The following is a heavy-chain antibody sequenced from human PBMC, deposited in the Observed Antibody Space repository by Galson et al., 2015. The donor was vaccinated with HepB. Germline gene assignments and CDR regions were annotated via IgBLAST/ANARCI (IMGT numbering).Heavy chain of an antibody. CDR3: ARPGGEVVPAAIPMGYWYFDL. CDR2: IYPGDSDT. J-gene: IGHJ2*01. CDR1: GYSFTSYW. Sequence: QSGAEVKKPGESLKISCKGSGYSFTSYWIGWVRQMPGQGLEWMGIIYPGDSDTRYSPSFQGQVTISADKSISTAYLQWGSLKASDTAMYYCARPGGEVVPAAIPMGYWYFDLWGRGTLVTVSS. V-gene: IGHV5-51*01. D-gene: IGHD2-2*02.